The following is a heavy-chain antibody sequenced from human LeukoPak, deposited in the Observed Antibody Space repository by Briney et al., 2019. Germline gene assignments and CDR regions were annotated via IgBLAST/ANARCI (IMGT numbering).Heavy chain of an antibody. Sequence: ASVKVSCKASGYTFTSYYMHWVRQAPGQGLEWMGIINPSGGSTSYAQKFQGRVTMTRDTSTSTVYMELSSLRSEDTAVYYCARGLYYYDSYSAPPYYFDYWAREPWSPSPQ. CDR3: ARGLYYYDSYSAPPYYFDY. V-gene: IGHV1-46*01. CDR2: INPSGGST. D-gene: IGHD3-22*01. CDR1: GYTFTSYY. J-gene: IGHJ4*02.